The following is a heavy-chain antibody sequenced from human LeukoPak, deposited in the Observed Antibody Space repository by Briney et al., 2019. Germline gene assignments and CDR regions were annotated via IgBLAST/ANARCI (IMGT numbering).Heavy chain of an antibody. V-gene: IGHV3-21*01. J-gene: IGHJ5*02. CDR2: ISSSSSYI. CDR3: ARDYYGSGSYPWFDP. CDR1: GFTFSSYS. Sequence: GGSLRLSCAASGFTFSSYSMNWVRQAPGKGLEWVSSISSSSSYIYYADSVKGRFTISRDSAKNSLYLQMNSLRAEDTAVYYCARDYYGSGSYPWFDPWGQGTLVTVSS. D-gene: IGHD3-10*01.